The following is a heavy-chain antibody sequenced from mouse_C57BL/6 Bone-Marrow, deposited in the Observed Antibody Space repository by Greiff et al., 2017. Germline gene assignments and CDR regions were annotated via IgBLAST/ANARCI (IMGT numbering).Heavy chain of an antibody. CDR3: ARGRAQAKDYAMDY. D-gene: IGHD3-2*02. CDR1: GYSITSGYY. J-gene: IGHJ4*01. CDR2: ISYDGNN. Sequence: EVPLQQSGPGLVKPSQSLSLTCSVTGYSITSGYYWNWIRQFPGNKLEWMGYISYDGNNNYNPSLKNRISITRDTSKNQFFLKLNSVTTEDTATYYCARGRAQAKDYAMDYWGQGTSVTVAS. V-gene: IGHV3-6*01.